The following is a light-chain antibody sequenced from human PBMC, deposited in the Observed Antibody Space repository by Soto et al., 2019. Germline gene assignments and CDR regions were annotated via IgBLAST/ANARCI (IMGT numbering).Light chain of an antibody. CDR2: AAS. CDR3: QQSYSTLGT. CDR1: QSISSY. V-gene: IGKV1-39*01. Sequence: DIQMTQSPSSLSASVGDRVTITCRASQSISSYLNWYQQKPAKAPKLLIYAASSLQSGVPSRFSGSGSGTDFTLTISSLQPEDFATYYCQQSYSTLGTFGGGTKVDIK. J-gene: IGKJ4*01.